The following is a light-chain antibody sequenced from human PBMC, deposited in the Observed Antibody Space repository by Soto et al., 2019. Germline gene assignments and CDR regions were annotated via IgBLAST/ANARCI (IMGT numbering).Light chain of an antibody. CDR3: QQQGSSVT. CDR1: QSFSSSY. Sequence: EIGLTQSPGTPSLSPGDPATLSFRASQSFSSSYLAWYQQNPGQAPRLLIYGASSRATCIPDRFSGSGSGTDFTLTISRLEPEDFSVYYCQQQGSSVTLRQGAKVDIK. CDR2: GAS. J-gene: IGKJ1*01. V-gene: IGKV3-20*01.